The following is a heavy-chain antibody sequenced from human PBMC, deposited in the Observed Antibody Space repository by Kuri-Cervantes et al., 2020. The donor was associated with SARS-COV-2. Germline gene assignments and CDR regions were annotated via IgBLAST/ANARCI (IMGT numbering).Heavy chain of an antibody. V-gene: IGHV4-30-4*08. J-gene: IGHJ4*01. CDR3: ARLDILVVPAAIYY. Sequence: LRLSCAVYGGSFSGYYWSWIRQPPGKGLEWIGYIYYDGSTYYNPSLKSRLTISVDTSKNQFSLKLSSVTAADTAVYYCARLDILVVPAAIYYWGQGILVTVSS. CDR1: GGSFSGYY. CDR2: IYYDGST. D-gene: IGHD2-2*02.